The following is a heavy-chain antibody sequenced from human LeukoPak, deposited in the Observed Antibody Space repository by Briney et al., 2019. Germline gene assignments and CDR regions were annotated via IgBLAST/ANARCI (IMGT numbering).Heavy chain of an antibody. CDR1: GGSISSYY. CDR3: ARLSYGSGSHYNFYFDF. Sequence: SETLSLTCTVSGGSISSYYWSWIRQPPGKGLEWIGYIYYSGSTNYNPSLKSRVTISVDASKNQFSLNLSSVTAADTAVYYCARLSYGSGSHYNFYFDFWGQGTLVTVSA. CDR2: IYYSGST. D-gene: IGHD3-10*01. J-gene: IGHJ4*02. V-gene: IGHV4-59*08.